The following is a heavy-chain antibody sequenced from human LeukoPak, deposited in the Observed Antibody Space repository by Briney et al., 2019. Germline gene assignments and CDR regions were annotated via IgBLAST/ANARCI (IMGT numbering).Heavy chain of an antibody. CDR3: ARGKPEVFGVVIISGYYMDV. D-gene: IGHD3-3*01. V-gene: IGHV1-2*02. CDR1: GYTFTGYY. Sequence: ASVKVSCKASGYTFTGYYIHWVRQAPGQGLEWMGWISPNSGGTNYAQKFQGRVTMTRDTSITTAYMELSSLRSEDTAVYYCARGKPEVFGVVIISGYYMDVWGKGTTVTVSS. J-gene: IGHJ6*03. CDR2: ISPNSGGT.